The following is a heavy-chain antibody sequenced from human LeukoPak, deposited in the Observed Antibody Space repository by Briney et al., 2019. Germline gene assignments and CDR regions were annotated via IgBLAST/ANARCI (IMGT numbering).Heavy chain of an antibody. V-gene: IGHV3-30*04. CDR1: GFTFSSYA. J-gene: IGHJ4*02. CDR3: ASLRGYSYGYDY. D-gene: IGHD5-18*01. CDR2: ISYDGSNK. Sequence: GRSLRLSCAASGFTFSSYAMHWVRQAPGKGLEWVAVISYDGSNKYYADSVKGRFTISRDNSKNTLYLQMNSLRAEDTAVHYCASLRGYSYGYDYWGQGTLVTVSS.